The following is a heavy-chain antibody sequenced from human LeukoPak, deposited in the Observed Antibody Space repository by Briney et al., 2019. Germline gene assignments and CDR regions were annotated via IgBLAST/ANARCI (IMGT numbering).Heavy chain of an antibody. V-gene: IGHV3-23*01. D-gene: IGHD2-8*01. CDR1: GFSFSSFA. CDR3: AKRITVSAGYYLDS. J-gene: IGHJ4*02. CDR2: VSGGGAYT. Sequence: GGSLRLSCVGSGFSFSSFAMSWVRQAPGKGLEWVSTVSGGGAYTYYADSVKGRFTVSRDDSRSMHFLQMNSLRPEDTALYFCAKRITVSAGYYLDSWGQGTLVTVSS.